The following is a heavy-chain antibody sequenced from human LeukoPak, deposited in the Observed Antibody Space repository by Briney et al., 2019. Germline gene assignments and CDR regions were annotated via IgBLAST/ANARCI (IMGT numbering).Heavy chain of an antibody. CDR1: GGSITSSNYY. Sequence: SETLSLTCTVSGGSITSSNYYWAWIRQPPGKGLEWIGSIHYSGSTYYGPTLRSRVTISVDTSKNQYSLKVSAVTAADTAVYYCARDSQYDSSGHAPWGQGTLVTVSS. D-gene: IGHD3-22*01. CDR2: IHYSGST. V-gene: IGHV4-39*07. J-gene: IGHJ5*02. CDR3: ARDSQYDSSGHAP.